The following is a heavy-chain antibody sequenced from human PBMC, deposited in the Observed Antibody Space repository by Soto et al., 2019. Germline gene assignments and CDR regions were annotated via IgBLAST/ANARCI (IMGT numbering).Heavy chain of an antibody. CDR3: ARVFSSGSGWMYYFDF. V-gene: IGHV4-4*02. Sequence: QVQLQESGPGLVKPSETLPLTCTFSSDSIAGENWWSWVRQPPGMGLEWIGEIFHTGGTNYNPSLKSRVTMEVDKSKNQSSLKLISATAADTAVYYCARVFSSGSGWMYYFDFWGQGTLVSVSS. CDR1: SDSIAGENW. CDR2: IFHTGGT. J-gene: IGHJ4*02. D-gene: IGHD6-25*01.